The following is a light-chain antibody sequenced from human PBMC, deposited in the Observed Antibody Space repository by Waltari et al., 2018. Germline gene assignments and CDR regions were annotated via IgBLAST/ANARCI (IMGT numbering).Light chain of an antibody. CDR2: GAS. V-gene: IGKV1-12*01. CDR1: QAISSY. CDR3: QQANSFPLT. J-gene: IGKJ4*01. Sequence: DIQMTQSPSSVSASVGDRVRSTCRASQAISSYLAWYQQKPGKAPNLLIYGASSLQSGVPSRFSGSGSGTDFTLTISSLQPEDFATYYCQQANSFPLTFGGGTKVEIK.